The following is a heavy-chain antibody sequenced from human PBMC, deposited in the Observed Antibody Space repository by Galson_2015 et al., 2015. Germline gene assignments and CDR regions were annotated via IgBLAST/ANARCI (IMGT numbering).Heavy chain of an antibody. Sequence: QSGAEVKKAGESLKISCKASGYSFTSNWIGWVRQRPGRGLEWMGMIFPGDSDARYTPSFQGQVTMSADKSISAAYLQWTSLRASDTAMYYCARPSTRGFNIWGQGTMVTVPS. CDR1: GYSFTSNW. D-gene: IGHD2-2*01. J-gene: IGHJ3*02. CDR3: ARPSTRGFNI. CDR2: IFPGDSDA. V-gene: IGHV5-51*01.